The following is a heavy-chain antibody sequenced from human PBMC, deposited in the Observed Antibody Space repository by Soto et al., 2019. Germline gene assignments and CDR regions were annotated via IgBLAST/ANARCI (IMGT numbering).Heavy chain of an antibody. CDR3: AREYCNGGSCYPPQDAFDI. J-gene: IGHJ3*02. CDR2: IYYSGST. V-gene: IGHV4-39*01. CDR1: GGSISSSSYY. Sequence: SETLSLTCTVSGGSISSSSYYWGWIRQPPGKGLEWIGSIYYSGSTYYNPSLKSRVTISVDTSKNQFSLKLSSVTAADTAVYYCAREYCNGGSCYPPQDAFDIWGQGTMVTVS. D-gene: IGHD2-15*01.